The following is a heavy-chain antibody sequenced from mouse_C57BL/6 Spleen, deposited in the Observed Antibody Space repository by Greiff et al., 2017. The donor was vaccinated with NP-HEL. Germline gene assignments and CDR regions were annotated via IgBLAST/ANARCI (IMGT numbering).Heavy chain of an antibody. Sequence: DVQLVESGGGLVKPGGSLKLSCAASGFTFSSYTMSWVRQTPEKRLEWVATISGGGGNTYYPDSVKGRFTISRDNAKNTLYLQMSSLRSEDTALYYCASLITTVDYWGQGTTLTVSS. J-gene: IGHJ2*01. V-gene: IGHV5-9*01. CDR2: ISGGGGNT. CDR1: GFTFSSYT. CDR3: ASLITTVDY. D-gene: IGHD1-1*01.